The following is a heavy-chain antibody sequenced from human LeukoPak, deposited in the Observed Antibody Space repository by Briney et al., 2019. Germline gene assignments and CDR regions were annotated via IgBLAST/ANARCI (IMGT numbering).Heavy chain of an antibody. J-gene: IGHJ6*03. CDR1: GYTFTGYY. CDR3: ARGTGITGSESSAYYYYYYMDV. V-gene: IGHV1-2*02. CDR2: INPNSGGT. Sequence: ASVKVSCKASGYTFTGYYMHWVRQAPGQGLEWMGCINPNSGGTNYAQKFQGRVTMTRDTSISTAYMELSRLRSEDTAVYYCARGTGITGSESSAYYYYYYMDVWGKGTTVTISS. D-gene: IGHD1-20*01.